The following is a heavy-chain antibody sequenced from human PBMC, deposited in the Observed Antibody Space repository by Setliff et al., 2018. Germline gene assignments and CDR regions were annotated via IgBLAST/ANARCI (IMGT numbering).Heavy chain of an antibody. D-gene: IGHD6-19*01. CDR1: VYSISRDCH. V-gene: IGHV4-38-2*01. CDR2: IYYSGNT. Sequence: SETLSLTCAVSVYSISRDCHWGWIRQPPGKGLEWIGSIYYSGNTYYNASLKGRVTISGDTSKNQFSLKLTAVTAADTAIYYCARHRAVAGAYYFDFWGQGALVTVSS. J-gene: IGHJ4*02. CDR3: ARHRAVAGAYYFDF.